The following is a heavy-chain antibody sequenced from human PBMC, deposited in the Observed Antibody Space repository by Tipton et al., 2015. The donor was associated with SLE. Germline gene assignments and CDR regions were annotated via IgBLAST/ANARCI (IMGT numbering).Heavy chain of an antibody. J-gene: IGHJ4*02. Sequence: TLSLTCTVSGGSISNYYWSWIRQTPGKGLEWIGEINHLSMTNYNPSLKGRLTISVDTSKNQFSLMLSSVTAADTAVYFCARLRNGFYSDYDYWGQGTLVTVSS. CDR2: INHLSMT. V-gene: IGHV4-34*01. D-gene: IGHD3-22*01. CDR1: GGSISNYY. CDR3: ARLRNGFYSDYDY.